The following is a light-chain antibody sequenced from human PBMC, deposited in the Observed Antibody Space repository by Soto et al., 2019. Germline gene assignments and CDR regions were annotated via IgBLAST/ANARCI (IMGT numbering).Light chain of an antibody. J-gene: IGKJ3*01. CDR1: QGISND. V-gene: IGKV1-16*02. CDR3: QQDNRFPST. Sequence: DIQMTQSPSSLSASVGDRVTISCRASQGISNDLAWFQQKPGKAPKSLIYAASTLHSGVPSKFISRGPRTDFTLTISRLQPEDFATYYCQQDNRFPSTFGPGTKVYIK. CDR2: AAS.